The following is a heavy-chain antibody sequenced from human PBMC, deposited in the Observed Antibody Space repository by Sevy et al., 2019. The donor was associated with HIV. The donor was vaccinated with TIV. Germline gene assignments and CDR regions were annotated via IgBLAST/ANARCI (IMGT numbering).Heavy chain of an antibody. CDR2: ISGSGGSI. D-gene: IGHD3-3*01. J-gene: IGHJ4*02. Sequence: GGSLRLSCAASGFIFNSYGMSWVRQAPGKGMEWVSGISGSGGSIYYADSVKGRFTISRDNFKNTLYLQMNSLRAEDTAVYYCAKDVPDQSWYDDFWSGSPCFDYWGRGTLVTVSS. V-gene: IGHV3-23*01. CDR3: AKDVPDQSWYDDFWSGSPCFDY. CDR1: GFIFNSYG.